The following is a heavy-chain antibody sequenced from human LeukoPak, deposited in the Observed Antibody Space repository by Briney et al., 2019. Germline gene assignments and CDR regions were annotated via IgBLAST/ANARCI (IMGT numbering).Heavy chain of an antibody. CDR1: GYTFTSYD. J-gene: IGHJ5*02. Sequence: ASVKVSCKASGYTFTSYDINWVRQATGQGLEWMGWMNPNSGNTGYAQKFQGRVTITRNTSISTAYMELSSLRSEDTAVYYCARGQQITIFGVVNLVGWFDPWGQGTLVTVSS. CDR3: ARGQQITIFGVVNLVGWFDP. CDR2: MNPNSGNT. D-gene: IGHD3-3*01. V-gene: IGHV1-8*03.